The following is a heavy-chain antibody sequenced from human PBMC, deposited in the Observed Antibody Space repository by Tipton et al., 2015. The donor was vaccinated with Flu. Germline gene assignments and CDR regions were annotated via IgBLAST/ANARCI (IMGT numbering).Heavy chain of an antibody. J-gene: IGHJ4*02. Sequence: GSLRLSCATSGFSFSDYYMSWIRQAPGKGLEWISYISTGGSAIYYADSVKGRFTISRDNAKNSVYLQMNSLRAEDTAVYYCGGNYYGSGGVKYWCQGTLVTVSS. CDR1: GFSFSDYY. D-gene: IGHD3-10*01. CDR3: GGNYYGSGGVKY. CDR2: ISTGGSAI. V-gene: IGHV3-11*01.